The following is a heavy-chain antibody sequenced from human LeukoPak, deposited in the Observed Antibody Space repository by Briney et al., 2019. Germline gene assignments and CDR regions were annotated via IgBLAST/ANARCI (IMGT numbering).Heavy chain of an antibody. CDR3: ARALSSSWVYFQH. Sequence: SETLSLTCTVSGGSISSGDYYWSWIRQPPGKGLEWIGYIYYSGSTYYNPSLKSRVTISVDTSKNQFSLKLSSVTAADTAVYYCARALSSSWVYFQHWRQGTLVTVSS. J-gene: IGHJ1*01. V-gene: IGHV4-30-4*01. D-gene: IGHD6-13*01. CDR2: IYYSGST. CDR1: GGSISSGDYY.